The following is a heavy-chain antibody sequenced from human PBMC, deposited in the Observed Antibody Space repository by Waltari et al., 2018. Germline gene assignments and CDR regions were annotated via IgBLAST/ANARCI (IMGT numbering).Heavy chain of an antibody. Sequence: QVLLQESGPGLVKPSQTLSLTCTVSGASLGSSGFYWTWVRQVPGKGPEWLGTLHYSGKTFFNPSLRSRLTISRDSSQNRFSLNVISGTAADTAMYFCARRRLIGYDLWSGYFDSWGQGLLVSVSS. J-gene: IGHJ4*02. D-gene: IGHD3-3*01. CDR1: GASLGSSGFY. CDR2: LHYSGKT. CDR3: ARRRLIGYDLWSGYFDS. V-gene: IGHV4-31*03.